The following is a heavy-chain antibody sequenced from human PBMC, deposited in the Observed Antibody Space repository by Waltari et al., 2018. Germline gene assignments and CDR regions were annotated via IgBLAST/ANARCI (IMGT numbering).Heavy chain of an antibody. CDR1: GCAFGSDD. J-gene: IGHJ4*02. CDR2: IIPIFGTA. V-gene: IGHV1-69*01. CDR3: ARALRHGDLGL. Sequence: QVRRVQCGAGAESPGSWVKVACRASGCAFGSDDISGVRQAPGQGLEWMGGIIPIFGTANYAQKFPGRGTITADESTSTAYIELSSLRSEDTAVYYRARALRHGDLGLWGQGTLVTVSS. D-gene: IGHD4-17*01.